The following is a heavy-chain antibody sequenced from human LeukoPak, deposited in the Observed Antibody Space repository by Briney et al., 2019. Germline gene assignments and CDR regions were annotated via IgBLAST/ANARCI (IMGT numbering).Heavy chain of an antibody. V-gene: IGHV3-7*03. CDR1: GFTFSSYW. CDR2: IKQDGSEK. J-gene: IGHJ4*02. D-gene: IGHD3-22*01. Sequence: PGGSLRLSCAASGFTFSSYWMSWVRQAPGKGLEWVANIKQDGSEKYYVDSVKGRFTISRDNAKNSLYLQMNSLRAEDTALYYCAKGDYYDSSGSALDYWGQGTLVTVSS. CDR3: AKGDYYDSSGSALDY.